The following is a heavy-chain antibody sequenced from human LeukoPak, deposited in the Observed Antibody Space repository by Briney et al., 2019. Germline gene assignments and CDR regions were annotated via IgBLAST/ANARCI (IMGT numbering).Heavy chain of an antibody. CDR2: IWYDGSDK. J-gene: IGHJ4*02. Sequence: GGSLRLSCAASGFTFSRHGMHWVRQAPGKGLEWVAVIWYDGSDKYYADSVKGRFTISRDNSKNTLYLQLNSLRAEDTAVYYCARDGGGYCGGDWGLGTLVTVSS. D-gene: IGHD2-21*01. CDR1: GFTFSRHG. V-gene: IGHV3-33*01. CDR3: ARDGGGYCGGD.